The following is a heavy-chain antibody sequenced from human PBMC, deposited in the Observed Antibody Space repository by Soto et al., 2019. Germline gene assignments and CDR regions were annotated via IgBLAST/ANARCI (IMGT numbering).Heavy chain of an antibody. CDR1: GFTFSSYA. V-gene: IGHV3-23*01. CDR3: AKERKGYSYGYLGDYYYYMDV. Sequence: PGGSLRLSCAASGFTFSSYAVSWVRQAPGKGLEWVSAISGSGGSTYYADSVKGRFTISRDNSKNTLYLQINSMRAEDTAVYYCAKERKGYSYGYLGDYYYYMDVWGKGTTVTVSS. D-gene: IGHD5-18*01. J-gene: IGHJ6*03. CDR2: ISGSGGST.